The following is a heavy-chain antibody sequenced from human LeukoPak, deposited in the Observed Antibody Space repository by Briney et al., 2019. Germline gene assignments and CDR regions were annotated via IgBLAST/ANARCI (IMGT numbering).Heavy chain of an antibody. J-gene: IGHJ4*02. CDR2: IYGGGST. Sequence: RGSLRLSCAASGFTVSSNYMSWVRQAPGKGLEWVSVIYGGGSTYYADSVKGRFSISRDTSKNAVYLQMNSLRAEDTAVYYCARAQFYHDSSTYGPDYWGQGTLVTVSS. CDR1: GFTVSSNY. D-gene: IGHD3-22*01. CDR3: ARAQFYHDSSTYGPDY. V-gene: IGHV3-53*01.